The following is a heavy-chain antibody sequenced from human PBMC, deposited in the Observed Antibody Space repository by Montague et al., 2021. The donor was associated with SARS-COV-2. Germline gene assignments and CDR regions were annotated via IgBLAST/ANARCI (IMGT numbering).Heavy chain of an antibody. J-gene: IGHJ6*02. CDR1: GGSISSGGYY. V-gene: IGHV4-31*03. D-gene: IGHD2-2*01. Sequence: TLSLTCTVSGGSISSGGYYWSWIRQHPGKGLEWIGYIYYSGSTYYTPSLKSRVTISVDTSKNQFSLKLSSVTAADTAVYYCATAGLGYCSSASCYGHHYCMDVWGQGTTVTVSS. CDR2: IYYSGST. CDR3: ATAGLGYCSSASCYGHHYCMDV.